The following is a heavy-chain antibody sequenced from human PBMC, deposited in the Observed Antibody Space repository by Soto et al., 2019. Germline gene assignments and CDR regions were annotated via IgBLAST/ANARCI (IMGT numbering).Heavy chain of an antibody. CDR2: ISAYNGNT. V-gene: IGHV1-18*01. D-gene: IGHD6-13*01. CDR1: GYTFISYG. J-gene: IGHJ4*02. Sequence: ASVKVSCKASGYTFISYGISWVRQAPGQGLEWMGWISAYNGNTNYAQKLQGRVTMTTDTSTSTAYMELRSLRSDDTAVYYCARDPPTIASAGREDYWGQGTLVTVSS. CDR3: ARDPPTIASAGREDY.